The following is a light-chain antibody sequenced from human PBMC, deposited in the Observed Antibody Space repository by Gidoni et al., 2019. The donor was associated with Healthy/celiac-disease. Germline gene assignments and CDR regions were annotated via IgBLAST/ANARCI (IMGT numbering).Light chain of an antibody. Sequence: EIVMTQSPATLSVSPGERATRDCRASQSVCSNLAWYQQKPGQAPWLLIYGASTRATGIPARFSGSGSGTEFTLTISSLQSEDFAVYYCQQYNNWPPITFGQGTRLEIK. CDR3: QQYNNWPPIT. J-gene: IGKJ5*01. V-gene: IGKV3-15*01. CDR2: GAS. CDR1: QSVCSN.